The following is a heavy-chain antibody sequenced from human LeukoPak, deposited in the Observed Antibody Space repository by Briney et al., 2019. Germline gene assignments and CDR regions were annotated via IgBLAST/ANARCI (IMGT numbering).Heavy chain of an antibody. CDR2: ISWNSGSI. J-gene: IGHJ4*02. CDR1: GFTFDDYA. V-gene: IGHV3-9*01. CDR3: AKGDYYDSSGSIDY. Sequence: PGRSLRLSCAASGFTFDDYAMHWVRQAPGKGLEWVSGISWNSGSIGYADSVKGRFPISRDNAKNSLYLQMNSLRAEDTALYYCAKGDYYDSSGSIDYWGQGTLVTVSS. D-gene: IGHD3-22*01.